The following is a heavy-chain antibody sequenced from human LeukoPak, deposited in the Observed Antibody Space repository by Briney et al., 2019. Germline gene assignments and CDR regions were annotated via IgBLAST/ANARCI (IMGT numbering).Heavy chain of an antibody. Sequence: GGTLRLSCAASGYSLSSYDMNWVRQTPGKGLEWVSSISTSSTFIYYTYSVKGRFTISRDNAKNSLYLQMNSLSAEDTAVYYCARADCSSSTCYLRSSWFDPWGQGTLVTVSS. CDR1: GYSLSSYD. J-gene: IGHJ5*02. V-gene: IGHV3-21*01. CDR3: ARADCSSSTCYLRSSWFDP. CDR2: ISTSSTFI. D-gene: IGHD2/OR15-2a*01.